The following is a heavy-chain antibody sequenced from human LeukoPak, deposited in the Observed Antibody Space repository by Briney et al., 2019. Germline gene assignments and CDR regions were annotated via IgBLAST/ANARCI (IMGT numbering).Heavy chain of an antibody. CDR2: ISSSSSYI. Sequence: GGSLRLSCAASGFTFSSYSMNWVRQAPGKGLEWDSSISSSSSYIYYADSVKGRFTISRDNAKNSLYLQMNSLRAEDTAVYYCARDRAYSSSRYYFDYLGQGTLVTVSS. J-gene: IGHJ4*02. V-gene: IGHV3-21*01. CDR1: GFTFSSYS. D-gene: IGHD6-13*01. CDR3: ARDRAYSSSRYYFDY.